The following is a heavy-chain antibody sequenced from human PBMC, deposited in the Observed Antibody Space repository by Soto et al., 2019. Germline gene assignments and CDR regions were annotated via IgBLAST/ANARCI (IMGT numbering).Heavy chain of an antibody. D-gene: IGHD3-10*01. CDR2: IYHSGST. CDR1: GGSISSGGYF. CDR3: ARGLGP. J-gene: IGHJ5*02. V-gene: IGHV4-30-2*01. Sequence: QLQLQESGSGLVKPSQTLSLTCVVSGGSISSGGYFWSWIRQPPGKGLEWIGYIYHSGSTYYNPSLKSRVTISVDRSKNKFSLKLSSVTAADPAVYYCARGLGPWGQGTVVTVSS.